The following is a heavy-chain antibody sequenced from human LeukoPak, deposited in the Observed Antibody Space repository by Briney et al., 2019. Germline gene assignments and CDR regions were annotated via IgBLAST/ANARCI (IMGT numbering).Heavy chain of an antibody. Sequence: GESLQISCKGSGYGFTSYWIDWGRRMPGKGVEWRGIIYPGDSDTRYSPSFQGQVTISADKSISTAYLQWSSLKASDTAMYYCARRGRVSGSYYVEGVDYWGQGTLVTVSS. CDR3: ARRGRVSGSYYVEGVDY. V-gene: IGHV5-51*01. CDR2: IYPGDSDT. J-gene: IGHJ4*02. D-gene: IGHD1-26*01. CDR1: GYGFTSYW.